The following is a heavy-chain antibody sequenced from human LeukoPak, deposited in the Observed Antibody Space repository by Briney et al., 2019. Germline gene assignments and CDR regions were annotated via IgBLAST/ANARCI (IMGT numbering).Heavy chain of an antibody. J-gene: IGHJ4*02. D-gene: IGHD5-18*01. CDR1: GFTFSSYG. V-gene: IGHV3-53*01. CDR3: AREDSYGHDY. Sequence: GASLRLSCVASGFTFSSYGMSWVRQAPGKGLEWVSVIYSGGSTYYADSVKGRFTIPRDNSKNTLYLQMNSLRAEDTAVYYCAREDSYGHDYWGQGTLVTVSS. CDR2: IYSGGST.